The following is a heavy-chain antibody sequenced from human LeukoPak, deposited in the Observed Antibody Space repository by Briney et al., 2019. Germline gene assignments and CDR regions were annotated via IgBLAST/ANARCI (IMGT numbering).Heavy chain of an antibody. Sequence: SVKVSCKASGGTFSSYAISWVRQAPGQGLEWMGGIIPIFGTANYAQKFQGRVTITTDESTSTAYMELNSLRSEDTAVYYCARGWFGELSLDYYYMDVWGKGTTVTVSS. J-gene: IGHJ6*03. V-gene: IGHV1-69*05. D-gene: IGHD3-10*01. CDR3: ARGWFGELSLDYYYMDV. CDR1: GGTFSSYA. CDR2: IIPIFGTA.